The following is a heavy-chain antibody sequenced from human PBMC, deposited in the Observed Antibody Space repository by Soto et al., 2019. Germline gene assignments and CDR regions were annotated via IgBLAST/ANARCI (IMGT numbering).Heavy chain of an antibody. V-gene: IGHV4-30-4*01. CDR3: ARGGPVLPNWFDP. Sequence: SSETLSLTCTVSGGSISSGDYYWSWIRQPPGKGLEWIGYIYYSGSTYYNPSLKSRVTISVDTSKNQFSLKLSSVTAADTAVYYCARGGPVLPNWFDPWGQGTLVTVYS. D-gene: IGHD3-10*01. CDR2: IYYSGST. J-gene: IGHJ5*02. CDR1: GGSISSGDYY.